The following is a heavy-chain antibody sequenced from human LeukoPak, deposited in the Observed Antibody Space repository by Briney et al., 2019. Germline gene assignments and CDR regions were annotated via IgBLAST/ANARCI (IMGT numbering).Heavy chain of an antibody. J-gene: IGHJ4*02. CDR3: ATASYSGWTASHDY. CDR1: GFTFSSYS. V-gene: IGHV3-66*01. D-gene: IGHD6-25*01. CDR2: LYSDGST. Sequence: PGGSLRLSCAASGFTFSSYSMNWVRQAPGKGLEWVSVLYSDGSTYYVDSVKGRFTISRDNSKNTLYLQMNSLRAEDTAVYYCATASYSGWTASHDYWGQGTLVTVSS.